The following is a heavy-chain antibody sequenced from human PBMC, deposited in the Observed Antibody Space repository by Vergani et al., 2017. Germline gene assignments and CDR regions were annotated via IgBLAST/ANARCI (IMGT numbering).Heavy chain of an antibody. CDR2: IYYSGRT. CDR3: ARESAEDRIADY. D-gene: IGHD6-13*01. J-gene: IGHJ4*02. Sequence: QVQLQESGPGLVKPSQTLSLTCTVSGGSISSGGYYWSWIRQHPGKGLEGIGYIYYSGRTYYNPSLKSRVTISVDTSKNQFSLKLSSVTAADTAVYYCARESAEDRIADYWGQGTLVTVSS. V-gene: IGHV4-31*03. CDR1: GGSISSGGYY.